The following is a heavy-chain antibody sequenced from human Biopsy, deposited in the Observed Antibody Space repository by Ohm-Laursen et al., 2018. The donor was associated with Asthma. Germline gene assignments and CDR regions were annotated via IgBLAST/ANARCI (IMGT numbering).Heavy chain of an antibody. Sequence: SLRLSCAASGFSFDDCAMHWVRQAPGKGLEWVSSNSWNSGNIDYAVSVKGRFTISRDNSKNTLYLQMNSLRAEDTAVYYCARDVDLRSVYWGQGTLVTVSS. J-gene: IGHJ4*02. D-gene: IGHD2-15*01. CDR3: ARDVDLRSVY. CDR2: NSWNSGNI. V-gene: IGHV3-9*01. CDR1: GFSFDDCA.